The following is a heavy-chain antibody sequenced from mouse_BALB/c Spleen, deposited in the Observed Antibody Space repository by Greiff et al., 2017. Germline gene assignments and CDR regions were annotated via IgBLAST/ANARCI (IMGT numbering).Heavy chain of an antibody. J-gene: IGHJ2*01. CDR3: AKNSLLRLREGFDY. V-gene: IGHV1-69*02. D-gene: IGHD1-2*01. Sequence: QVQLQQPGAELVKPGASVKLSCKASGYTFTSYWMHWVKQRPGQGLEWIGEIDPSDSYTNYNQKFKGKATLTVDKSSSTAYMQLSSLTSEDSAVYYCAKNSLLRLREGFDYWGQGTTLTVSS. CDR2: IDPSDSYT. CDR1: GYTFTSYW.